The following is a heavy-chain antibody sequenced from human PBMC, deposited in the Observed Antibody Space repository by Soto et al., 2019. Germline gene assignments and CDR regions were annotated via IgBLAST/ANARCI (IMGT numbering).Heavy chain of an antibody. Sequence: QVQLQESGPGLVKPSQTLSLTCTVSGGSISSGGYYWSWIRQHPGKGLEWIGYIYYSGSTYYNPSLNSRVTISVDTSKNQFSLKLSSVTAADTAVYYCAILDYGDLYFDYWGQGTLVTVSS. CDR1: GGSISSGGYY. V-gene: IGHV4-31*03. J-gene: IGHJ4*02. D-gene: IGHD4-17*01. CDR3: AILDYGDLYFDY. CDR2: IYYSGST.